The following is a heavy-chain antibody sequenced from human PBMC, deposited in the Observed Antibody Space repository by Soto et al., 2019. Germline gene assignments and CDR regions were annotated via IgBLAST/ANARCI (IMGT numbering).Heavy chain of an antibody. CDR1: GFTFSRYG. CDR2: ISTSTTYV. CDR3: ARDPVAVTSPFYFDY. V-gene: IGHV3-21*01. J-gene: IGHJ4*02. D-gene: IGHD6-19*01. Sequence: GGSLRLSCVASGFTFSRYGTTWVRQGPGKGLEWVSFISTSTTYVSYGDSVRGRFTISRDNAENTLYLQMDSLRAEDTAVYYCARDPVAVTSPFYFDYWGQGTLVTVSS.